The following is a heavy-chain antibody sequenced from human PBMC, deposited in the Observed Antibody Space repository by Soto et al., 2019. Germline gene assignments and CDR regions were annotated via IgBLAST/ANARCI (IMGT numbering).Heavy chain of an antibody. D-gene: IGHD1-7*01. V-gene: IGHV4-31*03. CDR2: IYYSGST. CDR1: GGSISSGGYY. CDR3: ARGGTTTGTTRPQRMAVFDI. J-gene: IGHJ3*02. Sequence: SETLSLTCTVSGGSISSGGYYWSWIRQHPGKGLEWIGYIYYSGSTYYNPSLKSRVTISVDTSKNQFSLKLSSVTAADTAVYYCARGGTTTGTTRPQRMAVFDIWGQGTMVTVSS.